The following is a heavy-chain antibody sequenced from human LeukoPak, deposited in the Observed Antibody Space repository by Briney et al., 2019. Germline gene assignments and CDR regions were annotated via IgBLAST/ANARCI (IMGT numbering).Heavy chain of an antibody. CDR3: ARVSPHFYGMDV. CDR1: GGSISSGDYY. V-gene: IGHV4-30-4*08. J-gene: IGHJ6*02. CDR2: INYSGNT. Sequence: PSQTLSLTCTVSGGSISSGDYYWSWIRQPPGKGLEWIRYINYSGNTYYNPSLKSRVIISVDTSKNQFSLKLTSVTAADTAVYYCARVSPHFYGMDVWGQGTTVTVSS.